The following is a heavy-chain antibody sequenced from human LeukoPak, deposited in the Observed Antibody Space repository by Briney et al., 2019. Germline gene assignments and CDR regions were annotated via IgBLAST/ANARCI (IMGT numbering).Heavy chain of an antibody. D-gene: IGHD1-26*01. CDR2: ISGSGGST. CDR3: AKDIYGSYGVFF. CDR1: GFSFSNFA. J-gene: IGHJ4*02. V-gene: IGHV3-23*01. Sequence: GGSLRLSCEVSGFSFSNFAMSWVRQAAGKGLEWVSAISGSGGSTYYAGSVQGRFTISRDNSKNTLYLQMNSLRAEDTAVYYCAKDIYGSYGVFFWGQGTLVTVSS.